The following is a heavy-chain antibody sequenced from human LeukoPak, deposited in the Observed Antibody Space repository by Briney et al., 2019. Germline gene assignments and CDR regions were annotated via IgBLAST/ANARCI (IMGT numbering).Heavy chain of an antibody. J-gene: IGHJ5*02. D-gene: IGHD6-13*01. Sequence: ASVKVSCKASGYTFTSYYMHWVRQAPGQGLEWMGIINPSGGSTSYAQKFQGRVTMTRDTSTSTVYMELSSLRSEDTAVYYCARDKYSSSWYFDYLGHWFVPWGQGTLVTVSS. V-gene: IGHV1-46*01. CDR1: GYTFTSYY. CDR2: INPSGGST. CDR3: ARDKYSSSWYFDYLGHWFVP.